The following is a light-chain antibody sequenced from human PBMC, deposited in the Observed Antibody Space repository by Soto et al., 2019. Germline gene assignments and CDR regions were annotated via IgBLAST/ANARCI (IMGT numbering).Light chain of an antibody. CDR2: DNN. Sequence: QSVLTQPPSISAAPGQKVTISCSGSSSNIGNNYVSWYQQLPGTAPKLLIYDNNKRPSGIPDRFSGSKSSTSATLGITGLQTGDEADYYCGTWDSSLNADVVFGGGTKLTVL. J-gene: IGLJ2*01. CDR1: SSNIGNNY. V-gene: IGLV1-51*01. CDR3: GTWDSSLNADVV.